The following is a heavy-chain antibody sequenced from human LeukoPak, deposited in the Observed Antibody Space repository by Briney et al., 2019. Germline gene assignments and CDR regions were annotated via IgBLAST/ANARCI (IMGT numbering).Heavy chain of an antibody. V-gene: IGHV1-69*05. CDR2: IIPIFGTA. CDR1: GGTFSSYA. CDR3: ARDQRHYGSGSYYMTGYNAFDI. J-gene: IGHJ3*02. D-gene: IGHD3-10*01. Sequence: SVKVSCKASGGTFSSYAISWVRQAPGQGLEWMGGIIPIFGTANYAQKFQGRVTITTDESTSTAYMELSSLRSEDTAVYYCARDQRHYGSGSYYMTGYNAFDIWGQGTMVTVSS.